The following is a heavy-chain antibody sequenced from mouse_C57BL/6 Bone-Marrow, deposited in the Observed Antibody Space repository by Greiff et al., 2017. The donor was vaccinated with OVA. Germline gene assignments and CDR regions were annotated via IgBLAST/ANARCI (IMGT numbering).Heavy chain of an antibody. V-gene: IGHV14-4*01. CDR2: IDPENGDT. J-gene: IGHJ2*01. CDR3: TIPAYYSNYFDY. Sequence: EVQLQQSGAELVRPGASVKLSCTASGFNIKDDYMHWVKQRPEQGLEWIGWIDPENGDTEYASKFQGKATITADTSSTTAYLQLSSLTSEDTAVYYCTIPAYYSNYFDYWGQGTTLTVSA. D-gene: IGHD2-5*01. CDR1: GFNIKDDY.